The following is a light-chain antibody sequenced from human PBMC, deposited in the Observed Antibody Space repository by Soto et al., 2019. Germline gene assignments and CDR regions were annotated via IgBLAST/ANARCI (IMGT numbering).Light chain of an antibody. CDR3: SSFTSSNTHV. Sequence: QSALTQPASVSGSPGQSITISCTGTSSDVGNYNYVSWYQHHPGKAPKLLISGVSNRPSGISNRFSGSKSGNTASLTISGLRAEDEGHYYCSSFTSSNTHVFGTGTKVTVL. CDR2: GVS. J-gene: IGLJ1*01. CDR1: SSDVGNYNY. V-gene: IGLV2-14*01.